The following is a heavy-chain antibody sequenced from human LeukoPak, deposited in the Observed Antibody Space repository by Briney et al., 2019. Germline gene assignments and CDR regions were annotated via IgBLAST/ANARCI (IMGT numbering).Heavy chain of an antibody. CDR1: GYTFTSYD. J-gene: IGHJ4*02. Sequence: EASVKVSCKASGYTFTSYDINWVRQAPGQGLEWMAWIGPNSGGTHSAQNFQGRVTVTRDTSRTTAYMELNSLRSDDTAVYYCARDGYFRSGSYFRRYFDNWGQGTLVTVSS. V-gene: IGHV1-2*02. D-gene: IGHD3-10*01. CDR2: IGPNSGGT. CDR3: ARDGYFRSGSYFRRYFDN.